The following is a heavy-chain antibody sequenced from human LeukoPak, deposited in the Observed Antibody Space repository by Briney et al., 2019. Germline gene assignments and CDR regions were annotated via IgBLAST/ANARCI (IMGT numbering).Heavy chain of an antibody. CDR2: IYPGDSDT. D-gene: IGHD6-6*01. CDR3: ARTSSIAARSYFDY. V-gene: IGHV5-51*01. Sequence: GESLKISCKASGYSFTNYWIGWVRQMPGKGLEWMGVIYPGDSDTRYSPSFQGQVTISADKSISTAYLQWSSLRASDTAMYYCARTSSIAARSYFDYWGQGTLVTVSS. CDR1: GYSFTNYW. J-gene: IGHJ4*02.